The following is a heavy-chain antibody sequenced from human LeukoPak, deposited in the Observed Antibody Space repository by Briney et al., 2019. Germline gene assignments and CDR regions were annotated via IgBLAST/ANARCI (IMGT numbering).Heavy chain of an antibody. D-gene: IGHD6-19*01. V-gene: IGHV4-34*01. Sequence: PSETLSLTCAVYGGSFSGYYWSWIRQPPGKGLEWIGEINHSGSTNYNPSLKSRVTISVDTSKNQFSLKLSSVTAADTAVYYCARGPNTAVAGLEADYWGQGTLVTVSS. CDR2: INHSGST. CDR1: GGSFSGYY. CDR3: ARGPNTAVAGLEADY. J-gene: IGHJ4*02.